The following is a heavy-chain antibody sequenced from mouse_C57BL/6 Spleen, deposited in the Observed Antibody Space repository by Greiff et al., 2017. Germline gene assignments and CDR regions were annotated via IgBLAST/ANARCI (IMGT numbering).Heavy chain of an antibody. CDR2: IYPGSGST. V-gene: IGHV1-55*01. CDR1: AYTFTSYW. CDR3: ARAGNYLDY. J-gene: IGHJ2*01. Sequence: QVQLQQPGAELLKPGASVKISCQASAYTFTSYWITWVKQRPGQGLEWIGDIYPGSGSTNYNEKFKSKATLTVDTSSSTAYMQLSSLTSEDSAVYYCARAGNYLDYWGKGTTLTVSS.